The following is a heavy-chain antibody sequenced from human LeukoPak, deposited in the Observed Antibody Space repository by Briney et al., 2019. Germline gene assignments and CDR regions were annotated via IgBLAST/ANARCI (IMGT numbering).Heavy chain of an antibody. CDR1: GFNFSSFW. CDR3: ARLVKGSDYFDY. J-gene: IGHJ4*02. V-gene: IGHV3-7*01. D-gene: IGHD3-9*01. CDR2: IKTDGSET. Sequence: GGSLRLSCAASGFNFSSFWMNWVRQVPGKGLEWVANIKTDGSETHYVDSVKGRFTISRDNAKNSLYLQINSPRAEDTAVYYCARLVKGSDYFDYWGQGTLVTVSS.